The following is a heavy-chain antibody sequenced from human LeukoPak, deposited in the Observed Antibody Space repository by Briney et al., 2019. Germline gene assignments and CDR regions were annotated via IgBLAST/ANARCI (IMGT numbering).Heavy chain of an antibody. D-gene: IGHD3-9*01. V-gene: IGHV4-34*01. Sequence: PSETPSLTCAVYGGSFSGYYWSWIRQPPGKGLEWIGEINHSGSTNYNPSLKSRVTISVDTSKNQFSLKLSSVTAADTAVYYCARNDILTGYYNRGFDYWGQGTLVTVSS. CDR3: ARNDILTGYYNRGFDY. J-gene: IGHJ4*02. CDR2: INHSGST. CDR1: GGSFSGYY.